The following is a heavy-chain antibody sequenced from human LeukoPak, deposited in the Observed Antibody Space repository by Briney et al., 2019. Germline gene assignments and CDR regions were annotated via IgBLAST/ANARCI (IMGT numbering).Heavy chain of an antibody. D-gene: IGHD3-9*01. CDR2: THSSGST. J-gene: IGHJ4*02. CDR1: GGSMNGHF. Sequence: SETLSLTYTVSGGSMNGHFWSWFRRPPGKGLENIGYTHSSGSTNYNPSYKSRVTVSLEMSKNQFSLGLSSVTAADTAVYYCARDPGDTDWYNFDFWGQGILVTVSS. CDR3: ARDPGDTDWYNFDF. V-gene: IGHV4-59*11.